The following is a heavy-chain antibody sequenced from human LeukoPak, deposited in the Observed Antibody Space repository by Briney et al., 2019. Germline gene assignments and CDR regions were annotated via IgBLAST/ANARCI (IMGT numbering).Heavy chain of an antibody. CDR2: IHNSGGNT. CDR3: AKYMYSSNWYCPFDI. CDR1: GFTFSNYA. V-gene: IGHV3-23*01. Sequence: PGGSLRLSCAASGFTFSNYAMTWVRQAPGEGLEWVSTIHNSGGNTYYAVSVKGRFTISRDNSENTLYLQMSTLRAEETAVYYCAKYMYSSNWYCPFDIWGQGTMVTVSS. D-gene: IGHD6-13*01. J-gene: IGHJ3*02.